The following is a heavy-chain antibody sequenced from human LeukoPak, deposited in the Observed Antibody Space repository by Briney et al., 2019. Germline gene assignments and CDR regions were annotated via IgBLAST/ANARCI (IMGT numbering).Heavy chain of an antibody. Sequence: PSETLSLTCTVSGGSISGSVYYWGWIRQPPGKDLEWIGSIYYSGSTYYNPSLKSRLTMSVDTSKNQFSLKLSSVTASDTAAYYCARHGGDVTHYYHMDVWGKGTTVTVSS. V-gene: IGHV4-39*01. D-gene: IGHD2-21*02. J-gene: IGHJ6*03. CDR1: GGSISGSVYY. CDR3: ARHGGDVTHYYHMDV. CDR2: IYYSGST.